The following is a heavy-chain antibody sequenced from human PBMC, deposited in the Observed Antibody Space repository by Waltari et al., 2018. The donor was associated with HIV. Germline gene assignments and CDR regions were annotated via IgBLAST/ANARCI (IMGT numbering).Heavy chain of an antibody. V-gene: IGHV3-48*03. D-gene: IGHD2-21*02. CDR2: ISGSGSTI. CDR1: RFTFSNYE. Sequence: EVQLVESGGGAVQPGGSLRLLCVASRFTFSNYEMNWVREAPGKELDGISYISGSGSTIYYSDSVKGRFTISRDNAKNSLYLRMNYLTAEDTAIYYCASDGHHGVTKRGNAFDLWGQGTMVTVSP. CDR3: ASDGHHGVTKRGNAFDL. J-gene: IGHJ3*01.